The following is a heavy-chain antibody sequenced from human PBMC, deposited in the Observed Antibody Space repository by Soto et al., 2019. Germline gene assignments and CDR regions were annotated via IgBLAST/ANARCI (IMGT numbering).Heavy chain of an antibody. CDR1: GFTFSSYG. CDR3: AKDIAAAGTFDY. V-gene: IGHV3-30*18. D-gene: IGHD6-13*01. CDR2: ISDDGSNK. Sequence: QVQLVESGGGVVQPGRSLRLSCAASGFTFSSYGMHWVRQAPGKGLEWVAVISDDGSNKYYADSVKGRFTISRDNYKNTLYLQMNSLRAEDTAVYYCAKDIAAAGTFDYWGQGTLVTVSS. J-gene: IGHJ4*02.